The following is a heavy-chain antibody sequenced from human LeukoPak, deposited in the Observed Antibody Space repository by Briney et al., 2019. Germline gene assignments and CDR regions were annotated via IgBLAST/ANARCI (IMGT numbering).Heavy chain of an antibody. CDR3: ATARRGVGYGSGSYYMTDY. V-gene: IGHV3-73*01. CDR2: IRSRGNSYAS. D-gene: IGHD3-10*01. CDR1: GFTFSGSA. Sequence: GGSLRLSCAASGFTFSGSAMHWVRQASGKGLEWVCRIRSRGNSYASADAASGRGTFTIARDDSKNTAYLKMHSLRDEDTAVYYCATARRGVGYGSGSYYMTDYWGQGTLVTVSS. J-gene: IGHJ4*02.